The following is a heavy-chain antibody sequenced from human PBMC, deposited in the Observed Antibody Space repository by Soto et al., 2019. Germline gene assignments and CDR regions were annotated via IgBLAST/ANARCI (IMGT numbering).Heavy chain of an antibody. CDR3: ARRYSSGFDY. CDR2: IYYSGST. Sequence: PSETLSLTCNVSGGSISSYYWXWIRQPPGKGLEWIGYIYYSGSTNYNPSLKSRVTISVDTSKNQFSLKLSSVTAADTAVYYCARRYSSGFDYWGQGTLVTVSS. J-gene: IGHJ4*02. CDR1: GGSISSYY. D-gene: IGHD6-19*01. V-gene: IGHV4-59*01.